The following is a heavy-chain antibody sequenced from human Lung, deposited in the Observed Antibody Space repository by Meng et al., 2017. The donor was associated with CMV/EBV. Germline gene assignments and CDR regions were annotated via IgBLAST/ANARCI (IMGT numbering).Heavy chain of an antibody. J-gene: IGHJ6*02. V-gene: IGHV3-23*01. CDR3: AKDQGPVVPATIVGYFYYSLDV. CDR1: GFSLTAHD. D-gene: IGHD2-2*02. CDR2: ISGRGDRT. Sequence: GESLKISCTASGFSLTAHDMSWVRQAPGKGLEWVSTISGRGDRTYMADSVKGRFTVSRDTSKSTVDLEMNGLRVEDTAVYYCAKDQGPVVPATIVGYFYYSLDVXGQGXTVTVSS.